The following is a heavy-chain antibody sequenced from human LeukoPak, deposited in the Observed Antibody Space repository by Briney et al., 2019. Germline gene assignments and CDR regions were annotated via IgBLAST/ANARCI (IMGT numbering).Heavy chain of an antibody. D-gene: IGHD6-13*01. CDR3: ARRVGYSSSWYPFYYYMDV. Sequence: PSETLSLTCAVYGGSFSGYYWSWIRQPPGKGLEWIGEINHSGSTNYNPSLKSRVTISVDTSKNQFSLKLSSVTAADTAVYYCARRVGYSSSWYPFYYYMDVWGKGTTVTISS. CDR2: INHSGST. J-gene: IGHJ6*03. CDR1: GGSFSGYY. V-gene: IGHV4-34*01.